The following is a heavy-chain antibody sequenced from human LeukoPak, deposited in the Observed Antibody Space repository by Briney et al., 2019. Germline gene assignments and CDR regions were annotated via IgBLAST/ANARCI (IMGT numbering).Heavy chain of an antibody. CDR3: ARDRIYCGGDCWDLDAFDI. J-gene: IGHJ3*02. D-gene: IGHD2-21*01. Sequence: GGSLRLSCSASGFTFSSYSMNWVRQAPGKGLEWVSDISSSSSTIYYADSVKGRFTISRDNAKNSLYLQMNSLRAEDTAVYYCARDRIYCGGDCWDLDAFDIWGQGTMVTVSS. CDR1: GFTFSSYS. CDR2: ISSSSSTI. V-gene: IGHV3-48*01.